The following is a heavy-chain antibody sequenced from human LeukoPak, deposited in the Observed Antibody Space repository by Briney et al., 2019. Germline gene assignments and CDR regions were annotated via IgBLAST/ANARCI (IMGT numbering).Heavy chain of an antibody. J-gene: IGHJ1*01. D-gene: IGHD2-15*01. CDR2: IYYSGST. CDR3: ARSDKYFQH. V-gene: IGHV4-39*01. Sequence: PSETLSLTCTVSGGSVSSSSYYWGWIRQPPGKGLEWIGSIYYSGSTYYNPSLKSRVTISVDTSKNQFSLKLSSVTAADTAVYYCARSDKYFQHWGQGTLVTVSS. CDR1: GGSVSSSSYY.